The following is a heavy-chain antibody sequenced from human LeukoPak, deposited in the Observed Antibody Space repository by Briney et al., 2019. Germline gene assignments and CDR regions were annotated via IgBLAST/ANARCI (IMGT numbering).Heavy chain of an antibody. CDR1: GFTVSTTS. V-gene: IGHV3-30*04. CDR2: ISFDGDDK. J-gene: IGHJ1*01. Sequence: GGSLRLSCAASGFTVSTTSMHWVRQAPGKGLEWVAVISFDGDDKYYADSVKGRFTISRDISTNTLYLQMTSLTALDTAVYYCAGVQLENCGMTSCSVFDEWGQGCLVTVSS. CDR3: AGVQLENCGMTSCSVFDE. D-gene: IGHD2-2*01.